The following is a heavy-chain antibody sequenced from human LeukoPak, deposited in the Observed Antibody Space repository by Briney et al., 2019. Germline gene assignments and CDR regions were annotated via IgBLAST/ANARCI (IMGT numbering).Heavy chain of an antibody. Sequence: SETLSLTCIVSGGSISSSSYYWGWIRQPPGKGLEWIGSIYYSGSTYYNPSLKSRVTISVDTSKNQFSLKLSSVTAADTAVYYCARLHWGLIAARRDYMDVWGKGTTVTVSS. J-gene: IGHJ6*03. CDR1: GGSISSSSYY. CDR3: ARLHWGLIAARRDYMDV. D-gene: IGHD6-6*01. V-gene: IGHV4-39*01. CDR2: IYYSGST.